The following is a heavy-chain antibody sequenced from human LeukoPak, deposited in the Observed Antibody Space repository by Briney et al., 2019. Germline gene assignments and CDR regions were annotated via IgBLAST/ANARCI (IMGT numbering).Heavy chain of an antibody. J-gene: IGHJ4*02. Sequence: PGGSLRLSCVASGFTFKNYGMAWVRPVAGKGLDWVSAISASAGSQYYTDSVKGRFTISRDNSKNTLYLQMSCLRAEDTAVYFCAKEAGVAGASWKIDFWGQGIPVTVS. CDR1: GFTFKNYG. V-gene: IGHV3-23*01. D-gene: IGHD1-1*01. CDR2: ISASAGSQ. CDR3: AKEAGVAGASWKIDF.